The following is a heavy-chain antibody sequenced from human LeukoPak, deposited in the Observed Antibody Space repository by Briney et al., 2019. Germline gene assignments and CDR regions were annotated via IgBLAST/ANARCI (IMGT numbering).Heavy chain of an antibody. CDR3: ARDLGRGYCSSTSCIYNWFDP. V-gene: IGHV1-69*01. Sequence: SVKVSCKASGGTFSSYAISSVRQAPGQGLEWMGGIIPIFGTANYAQKFQGRVTITADESTSTAYMELSSLRSEDTAVYYCARDLGRGYCSSTSCIYNWFDPWGQGTLVTVSS. CDR2: IIPIFGTA. J-gene: IGHJ5*02. CDR1: GGTFSSYA. D-gene: IGHD2-2*01.